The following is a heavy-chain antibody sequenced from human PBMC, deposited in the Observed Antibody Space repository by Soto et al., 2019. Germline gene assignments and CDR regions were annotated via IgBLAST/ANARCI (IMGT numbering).Heavy chain of an antibody. CDR2: IYWDDDN. J-gene: IGHJ4*02. CDR3: EHIVVARLGYYFDS. Sequence: QITLKESGPPLVKPTQTLTLTCTFSGFSLSSTRMSVGWIRQPPGKALEWLALIYWDDDNHYSPFLKSSLTLTTDTSKSQLVLTMSNTDSVDTARSYCEHIVVARLGYYFDSWGQGTLFTVSS. V-gene: IGHV2-5*02. D-gene: IGHD5-12*01. CDR1: GFSLSSTRMS.